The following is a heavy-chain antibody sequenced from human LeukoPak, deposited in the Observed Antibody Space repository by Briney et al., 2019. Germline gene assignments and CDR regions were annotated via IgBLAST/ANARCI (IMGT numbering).Heavy chain of an antibody. CDR3: ARAQGYCSSTSCNPPYYMDV. J-gene: IGHJ6*03. V-gene: IGHV4-61*02. D-gene: IGHD2-2*01. CDR2: IYTSGST. CDR1: GGSISSGSYY. Sequence: SETLSLTCTVSGGSISSGSYYWSWIRQPAGKGLEWIGRIYTSGSTNYNPSLKSRVTISVDTSKNQFSLKLSSVTAADTAVYYCARAQGYCSSTSCNPPYYMDVWGKGTTVTVSS.